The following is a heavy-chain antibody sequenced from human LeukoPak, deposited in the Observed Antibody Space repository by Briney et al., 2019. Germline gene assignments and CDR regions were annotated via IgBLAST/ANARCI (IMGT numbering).Heavy chain of an antibody. Sequence: ASVKVSCTASGYTFTSYGISWVRQAPGQGLEWMGWISAYNGNTNYAQKLQGRVTMTTDTSTSTAYMELRSLRSDDTAVYYCAREGDYDSSGYYSYYYYMDVWGKGTTVTISS. D-gene: IGHD3-22*01. CDR1: GYTFTSYG. CDR3: AREGDYDSSGYYSYYYYMDV. J-gene: IGHJ6*03. CDR2: ISAYNGNT. V-gene: IGHV1-18*01.